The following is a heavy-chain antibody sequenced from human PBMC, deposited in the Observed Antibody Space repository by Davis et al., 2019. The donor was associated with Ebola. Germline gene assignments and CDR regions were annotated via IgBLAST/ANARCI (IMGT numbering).Heavy chain of an antibody. V-gene: IGHV1-18*01. CDR3: ARDLTVIRGVHAN. Sequence: AASVKVSCKASGYTFISYGISWVRQAPGQGLEWMGWLSTYNGNTDYAQRLQGRVTMTTDTSTNTAYMELRSLRSDDTAVYYCARDLTVIRGVHANWGQGTLVTVPS. CDR1: GYTFISYG. CDR2: LSTYNGNT. D-gene: IGHD3-10*01. J-gene: IGHJ4*02.